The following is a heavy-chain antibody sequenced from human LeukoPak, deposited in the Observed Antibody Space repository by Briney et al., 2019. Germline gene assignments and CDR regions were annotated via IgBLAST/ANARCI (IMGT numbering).Heavy chain of an antibody. Sequence: GGSLRLSCAASGFTFSSYEMNWVRQAPGKGLEWVSYISSSGSTIYYADSVKGRFTISRDNSKNTLYLQMNSLRAEDTAVYYCAKDLISGSYDNWGQGTLVTVSS. J-gene: IGHJ4*02. D-gene: IGHD1-26*01. CDR3: AKDLISGSYDN. V-gene: IGHV3-48*03. CDR1: GFTFSSYE. CDR2: ISSSGSTI.